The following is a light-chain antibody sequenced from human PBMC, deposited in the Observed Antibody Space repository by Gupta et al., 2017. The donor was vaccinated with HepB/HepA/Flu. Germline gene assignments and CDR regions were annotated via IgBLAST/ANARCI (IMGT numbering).Light chain of an antibody. CDR3: RQSVALPPLT. CDR2: EVS. V-gene: IGKV2D-29*01. Sequence: DIVMTQSPVSLSFTPGQPASMSCKSSQSLLHTDGKTYLYWFLQKPGKPPQLLIYEVSNRFLGVADRFSGSGCETDVTLKISRGEAEDVGTYYCRQSVALPPLTFGGGTXVEIK. CDR1: QSLLHTDGKTY. J-gene: IGKJ4*01.